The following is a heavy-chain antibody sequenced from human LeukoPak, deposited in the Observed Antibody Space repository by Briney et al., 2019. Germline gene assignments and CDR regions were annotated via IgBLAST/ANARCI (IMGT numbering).Heavy chain of an antibody. CDR2: IKQDGSEK. CDR1: GFTFSSYW. J-gene: IGHJ4*02. V-gene: IGHV3-7*01. CDR3: ARVLYYYGSGSPDY. Sequence: GGSLRLSCAASGFTFSSYWMSWVRQAPGKGLEWVANIKQDGSEKYYVDSVKGRFTISRDNAKNSLYLQMNSLRAEDTAVYHCARVLYYYGSGSPDYWGQGTLVTVSS. D-gene: IGHD3-10*01.